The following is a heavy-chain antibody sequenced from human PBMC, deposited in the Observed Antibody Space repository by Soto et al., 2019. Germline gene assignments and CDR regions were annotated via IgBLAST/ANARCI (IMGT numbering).Heavy chain of an antibody. V-gene: IGHV4-59*01. CDR3: ARALEPDIVVVPAAKKRGWFDP. CDR2: IYYSGST. Sequence: QVQLQESGPGLVKPSETLSLTCTVSGGSISSYYWSWIRQPPGKGLEWIGYIYYSGSTNYNPSLKSRVTISVDTSKNQFSLKLSSVTAADTAVYYCARALEPDIVVVPAAKKRGWFDPWGQGTLVTVSS. D-gene: IGHD2-2*01. J-gene: IGHJ5*02. CDR1: GGSISSYY.